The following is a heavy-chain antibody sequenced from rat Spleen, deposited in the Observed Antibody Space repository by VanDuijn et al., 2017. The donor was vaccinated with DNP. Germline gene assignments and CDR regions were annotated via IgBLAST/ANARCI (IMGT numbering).Heavy chain of an antibody. D-gene: IGHD1-6*01. V-gene: IGHV2-15*01. CDR2: IWFDGST. Sequence: QVQLKESGPGLLQPSQTLSLTCTVSGFSLTSNNVHWVRQPPGKGLEWIGAIWFDGSTDYNSALKSRLSISRDTSKSQVLLKMNSLQTEDTAIYFCTRVLYNGYQRHYWSFDFWGPGTMVTVSS. CDR1: GFSLTSNN. J-gene: IGHJ1*01. CDR3: TRVLYNGYQRHYWSFDF.